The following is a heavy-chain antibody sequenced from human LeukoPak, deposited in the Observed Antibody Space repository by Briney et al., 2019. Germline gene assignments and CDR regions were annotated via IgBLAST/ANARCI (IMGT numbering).Heavy chain of an antibody. Sequence: GGSLRLSCAASGFTFTDYYMSWIRQAPGKGLEWVSYITNSGTTIYYADSVKGRFTISRDNAKNSLYLQMNSLRAEDTAVYYCARYGNYYYYYMDVWGKGSTVTVSS. D-gene: IGHD1-26*01. J-gene: IGHJ6*03. V-gene: IGHV3-11*01. CDR3: ARYGNYYYYYMDV. CDR2: ITNSGTTI. CDR1: GFTFTDYY.